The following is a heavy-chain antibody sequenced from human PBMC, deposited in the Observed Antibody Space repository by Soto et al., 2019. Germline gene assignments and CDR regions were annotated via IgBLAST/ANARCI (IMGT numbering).Heavy chain of an antibody. V-gene: IGHV3-74*01. Sequence: EVQLVESGGGLVQPGGSLRLSFAASGFTFSSYWIHWVRQAPGKGLVWVSRIGSDGSPTRYADSVKGRFTISRDNAKNTLYLQMSSLRAEDTAVYYCARGRGYGDYFYFDYWGQGTLVTVSS. D-gene: IGHD4-17*01. CDR2: IGSDGSPT. CDR3: ARGRGYGDYFYFDY. CDR1: GFTFSSYW. J-gene: IGHJ4*02.